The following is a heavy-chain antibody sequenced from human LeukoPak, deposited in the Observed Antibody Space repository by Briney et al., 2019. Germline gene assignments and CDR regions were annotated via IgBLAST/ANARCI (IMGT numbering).Heavy chain of an antibody. D-gene: IGHD3-10*01. CDR3: ASGSGSYRTPYYYMDV. CDR2: IYSGGST. J-gene: IGHJ6*03. V-gene: IGHV3-53*01. Sequence: GGSLRLSCAASGFTASSNYMSWVRQAPGKGLEGVSVIYSGGSTYYADSVKGRFTISRDNSKNTLYLQMNSLRAEDTAVYYCASGSGSYRTPYYYMDVWGTGTTVTVSS. CDR1: GFTASSNY.